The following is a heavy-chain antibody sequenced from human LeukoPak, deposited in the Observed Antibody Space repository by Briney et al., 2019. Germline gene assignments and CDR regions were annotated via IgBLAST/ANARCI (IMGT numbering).Heavy chain of an antibody. CDR1: GFTFSDYG. CDR3: ARVGYSSSWYIDD. Sequence: GRSLRLSCAASGFTFSDYGLHWVRQAPGKGLEWLAVISYDGSNKYSADSVKGRFTISRDNSRNSLYLQMNSLRAEDTAVYYCARVGYSSSWYIDDWGQGTLVTVSS. V-gene: IGHV3-30*03. CDR2: ISYDGSNK. J-gene: IGHJ4*02. D-gene: IGHD6-13*01.